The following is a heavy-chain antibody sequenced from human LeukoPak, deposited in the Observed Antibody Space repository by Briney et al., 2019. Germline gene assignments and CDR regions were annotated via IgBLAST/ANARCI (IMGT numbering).Heavy chain of an antibody. CDR2: ISDRGTTK. Sequence: GGSLRLSCAASGFTFSDYYMGWIRQAPGKGLESISYISDRGTTKYYADTVKGRFTVSRDNAENSLYPQMDSLRAEDTAVYYCAKAPAAPSDTGTWYRDCFDYCGQGTLVSVSS. CDR3: AKAPAAPSDTGTWYRDCFDY. D-gene: IGHD6-13*01. CDR1: GFTFSDYY. J-gene: IGHJ4*02. V-gene: IGHV3-11*01.